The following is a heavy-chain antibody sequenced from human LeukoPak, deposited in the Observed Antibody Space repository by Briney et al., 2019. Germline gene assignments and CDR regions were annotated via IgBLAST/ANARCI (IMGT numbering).Heavy chain of an antibody. D-gene: IGHD3-22*01. CDR2: ISYDGSNK. CDR3: ARGFDSSGYLHFDY. Sequence: GRSLRLSCAASGFTFSSYAMHWVRQAPGKGLEWVAVISYDGSNKYYADSVKGRFTISRDNSKNTLYLQMNSLRAEDTAVYYCARGFDSSGYLHFDYWGQGTLVTVSS. V-gene: IGHV3-30-3*01. J-gene: IGHJ4*02. CDR1: GFTFSSYA.